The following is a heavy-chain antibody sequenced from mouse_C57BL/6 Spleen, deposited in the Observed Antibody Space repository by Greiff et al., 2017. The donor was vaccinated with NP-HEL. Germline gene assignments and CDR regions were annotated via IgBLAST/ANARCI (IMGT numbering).Heavy chain of an antibody. CDR1: GFTFSDYG. D-gene: IGHD2-5*01. CDR3: ARTGSNYVAWFAY. CDR2: ISSGSSTI. V-gene: IGHV5-17*01. Sequence: EVMLVESGGGLVKPGGSLKLSCAASGFTFSDYGMHWVRQAPEKGLEWVAYISSGSSTIYYADTVKGRFTISRDNAKNTLFLQMTSLRSEDTAMYYCARTGSNYVAWFAYWGQGTLVTVSA. J-gene: IGHJ3*01.